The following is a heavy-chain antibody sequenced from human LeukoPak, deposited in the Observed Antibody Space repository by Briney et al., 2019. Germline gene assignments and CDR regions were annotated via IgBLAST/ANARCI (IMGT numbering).Heavy chain of an antibody. D-gene: IGHD4-17*01. CDR2: IIPILGIA. V-gene: IGHV1-69*04. CDR1: GGTFSSYA. Sequence: GASVKVSCKASGGTFSSYAISWVRQAPGQGLEWMGRIIPILGIANYAQKFQGRVTITADKSTSTAYMELSSLRSEDTAVYYCARDLQESTVDYWGQGTLVTVSS. CDR3: ARDLQESTVDY. J-gene: IGHJ4*02.